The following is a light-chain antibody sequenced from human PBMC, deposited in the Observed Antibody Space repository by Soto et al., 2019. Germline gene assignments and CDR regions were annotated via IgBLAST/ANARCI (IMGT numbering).Light chain of an antibody. CDR2: GAS. Sequence: EIVMTQSPATLSVSPGERATLSCRASQSVSSNLAWHQQKPGQAPRLLIYGASTRATGIPARFSGSGSGTEFTLTISRLEPEDFAVYYCQQYGSSGTFGQGTKVDI. V-gene: IGKV3-15*01. CDR1: QSVSSN. CDR3: QQYGSSGT. J-gene: IGKJ1*01.